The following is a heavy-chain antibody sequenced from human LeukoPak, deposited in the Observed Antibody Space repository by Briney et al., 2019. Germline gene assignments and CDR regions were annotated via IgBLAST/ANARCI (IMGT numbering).Heavy chain of an antibody. V-gene: IGHV3-23*01. D-gene: IGHD3-22*01. J-gene: IGHJ4*02. CDR1: GFTFSSYA. Sequence: GGSLRLSCAASGFTFSSYAMSWVRQAPGKGLEWVSAISGSGGSTYYADSVKGRFTISRHSSKNTLYLQMNSLRAEDTAVYYCARSYYYDSSGYPTPEYYFDYWGQGTLVTVSS. CDR3: ARSYYYDSSGYPTPEYYFDY. CDR2: ISGSGGST.